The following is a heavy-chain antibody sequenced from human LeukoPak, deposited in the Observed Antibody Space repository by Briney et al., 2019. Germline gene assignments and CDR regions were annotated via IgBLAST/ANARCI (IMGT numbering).Heavy chain of an antibody. V-gene: IGHV3-21*04. D-gene: IGHD6-6*01. Sequence: GGYLRLSCAASGCTFSSYRMNWVRQAPGKGLEWVSSISSSSSYIYYADSVKGRFTISRDNAKNSLYLQMNSLRAEDTAVYYCARVIAARSFDPWGQGTLVTVSS. CDR2: ISSSSSYI. J-gene: IGHJ5*02. CDR3: ARVIAARSFDP. CDR1: GCTFSSYR.